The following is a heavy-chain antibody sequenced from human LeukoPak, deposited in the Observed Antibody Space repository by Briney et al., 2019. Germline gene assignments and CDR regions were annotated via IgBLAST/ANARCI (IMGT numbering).Heavy chain of an antibody. V-gene: IGHV3-23*01. CDR2: ITGSGINT. Sequence: PGGSLRLSCAASGFTFSNYAMSWVRQAPGKGLEWVSSITGSGINTYFADPVKGRFTISRDNSKNTVFLQMNSLRAEDTAVYYCAKGGGSVGQWGQGTLVTVSS. CDR3: AKGGGSVGQ. J-gene: IGHJ4*02. CDR1: GFTFSNYA. D-gene: IGHD1-26*01.